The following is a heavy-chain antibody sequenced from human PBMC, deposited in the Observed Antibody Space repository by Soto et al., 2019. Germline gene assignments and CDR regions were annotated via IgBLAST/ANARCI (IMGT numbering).Heavy chain of an antibody. V-gene: IGHV3-30*18. CDR2: VSYDGSFK. J-gene: IGHJ6*02. CDR1: GFTFSKFG. Sequence: QVQLVESGGGVVQPGGSLRLSCEASGFTFSKFGIHWVRQAPGKGLEWVAVVSYDGSFKYYADSVKGRFTISRDNSTSTLDRQMNSLRPEDTALYYCAKDSDQLQVVYYYYGMDVWGHGTTVTVSS. D-gene: IGHD2-2*01. CDR3: AKDSDQLQVVYYYYGMDV.